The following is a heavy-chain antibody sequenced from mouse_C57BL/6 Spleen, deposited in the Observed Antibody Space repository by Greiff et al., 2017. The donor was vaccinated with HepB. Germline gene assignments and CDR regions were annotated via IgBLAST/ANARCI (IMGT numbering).Heavy chain of an antibody. J-gene: IGHJ4*01. CDR3: ARDYYYAMDY. CDR1: GYTFTSYW. Sequence: VQLQQSGDDLAKPGASVKLYCKASGYTFTSYWMHWVKQRPGQGLAWIGYINPSRVDTKYNQKFKDKATLTADKSSSTAYMQLSSLKYEESAVYYCARDYYYAMDYWGQGTSVTVSS. V-gene: IGHV1-7*01. CDR2: INPSRVDT.